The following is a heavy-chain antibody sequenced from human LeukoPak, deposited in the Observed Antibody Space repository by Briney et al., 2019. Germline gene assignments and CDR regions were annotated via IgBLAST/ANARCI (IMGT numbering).Heavy chain of an antibody. CDR2: IYPGDSDT. CDR3: ARLGCSTRSCYYYYYMDV. J-gene: IGHJ6*03. D-gene: IGHD2-2*01. Sequence: GESLKISCKGPGYSFTNYWIAWVRQMPGKGLECMGIIYPGDSDTRYSPSFQGQVTISVDKSITTAYLQWSSLKASDTAMYYCARLGCSTRSCYYYYYMDVWGKGTTVTVSS. CDR1: GYSFTNYW. V-gene: IGHV5-51*01.